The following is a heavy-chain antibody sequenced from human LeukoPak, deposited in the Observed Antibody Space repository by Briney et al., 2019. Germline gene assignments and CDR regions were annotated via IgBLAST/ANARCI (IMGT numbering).Heavy chain of an antibody. J-gene: IGHJ3*02. CDR2: IYTSGST. CDR1: GGSISSYY. D-gene: IGHD3-22*01. Sequence: SETLSLTCTVSGGSISSYYWSWIRQPAGKGLEWIGRIYTSGSTNYNPSLKSRVTMSVDTSKNQFSLKLSSVTAADTAVYYCARHRGTMIVVVIRGEFDIWGQGTMVTVSS. V-gene: IGHV4-4*07. CDR3: ARHRGTMIVVVIRGEFDI.